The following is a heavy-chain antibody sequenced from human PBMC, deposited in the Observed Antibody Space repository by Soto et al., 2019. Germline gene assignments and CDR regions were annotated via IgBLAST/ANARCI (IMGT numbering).Heavy chain of an antibody. J-gene: IGHJ4*02. CDR1: GFTFSTYA. CDR2: ISVSSRTT. CDR3: AREGRGTSHFDS. V-gene: IGHV3-48*01. Sequence: GGSLRLSCAASGFTFSTYALNWVRQPPGKGPDWISYISVSSRTTYYADSVKGRFTISRDDAKNSLYLEMNSLRAEDTAVYYCAREGRGTSHFDSWGQGTLVTVSS. D-gene: IGHD3-10*01.